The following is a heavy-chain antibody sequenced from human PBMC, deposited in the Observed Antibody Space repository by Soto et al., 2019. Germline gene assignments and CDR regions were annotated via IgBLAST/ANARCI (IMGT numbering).Heavy chain of an antibody. Sequence: QPGGSLRLSCAASGFTFSSYAMHWVRQAPGKGLEYVSAISSNGGSTYYANSVKGRFAISRDNSKNTLYLQMGSLRAEDMAVYYCARGDGDYYYYYYMDVWGKGTTVTVSS. J-gene: IGHJ6*03. D-gene: IGHD4-17*01. V-gene: IGHV3-64*01. CDR1: GFTFSSYA. CDR3: ARGDGDYYYYYYMDV. CDR2: ISSNGGST.